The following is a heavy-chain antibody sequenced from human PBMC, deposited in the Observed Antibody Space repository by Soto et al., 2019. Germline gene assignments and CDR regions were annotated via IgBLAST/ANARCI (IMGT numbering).Heavy chain of an antibody. V-gene: IGHV1-2*02. CDR2: MNPDSGAT. D-gene: IGHD3-22*01. Sequence: QVHLEQSAAAVKKPGASVKVSCKTSGYIFSDYCIHWVRQAPGQGLEWLGWMNPDSGATSYAPKFQGRVTLTRDTSVTTAYMELSGLVFDDTATYYCARDRSPVMSGYYYAWGQGTLLAVSS. CDR1: GYIFSDYC. CDR3: ARDRSPVMSGYYYA. J-gene: IGHJ4*02.